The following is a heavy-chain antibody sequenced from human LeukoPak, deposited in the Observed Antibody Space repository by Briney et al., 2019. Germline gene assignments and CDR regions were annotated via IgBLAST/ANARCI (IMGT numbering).Heavy chain of an antibody. CDR1: GGSIRGYY. V-gene: IGHV4-59*01. Sequence: PSETLSLTCTVSGGSIRGYYWSWIRQPPEKGLEWIGYIYYSGSTNYNPSLKSRVTISVDTSKNQFSLKLTSVTAADTAVYYCARAGLQLAGFDYWGQGTLVTVSS. CDR2: IYYSGST. CDR3: ARAGLQLAGFDY. J-gene: IGHJ4*02. D-gene: IGHD5-18*01.